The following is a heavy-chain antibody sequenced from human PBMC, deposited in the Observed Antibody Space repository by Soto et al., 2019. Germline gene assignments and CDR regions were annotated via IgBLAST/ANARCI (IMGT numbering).Heavy chain of an antibody. J-gene: IGHJ2*01. D-gene: IGHD3-10*01. CDR1: GFTFSSYG. CDR2: IWYDGSNQ. Sequence: QVQLVESGGGVVQPGRSLRLSCGASGFTFSSYGMHWVRQAPGKGLEWVAVIWYDGSNQYYADSVKGRFTISRDNSKNTLDLQMNSLRAEDTAVYYCARDPGVGGQDYWYFDLWGRGTLVTVSS. CDR3: ARDPGVGGQDYWYFDL. V-gene: IGHV3-33*01.